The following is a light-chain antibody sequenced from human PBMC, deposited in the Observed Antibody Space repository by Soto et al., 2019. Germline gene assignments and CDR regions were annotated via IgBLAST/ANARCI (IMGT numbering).Light chain of an antibody. J-gene: IGKJ4*01. Sequence: IVLTQSPATLSLSPGDRATLSCRASQTVGKDLTWYQVKPGQAPRLLIFDASTRPTGVPPRFSGSRSGYDFPLTNSSLDHEDLALYYCQKRSAWPFTFGGGTRVLIK. CDR1: QTVGKD. CDR3: QKRSAWPFT. CDR2: DAS. V-gene: IGKV3-11*01.